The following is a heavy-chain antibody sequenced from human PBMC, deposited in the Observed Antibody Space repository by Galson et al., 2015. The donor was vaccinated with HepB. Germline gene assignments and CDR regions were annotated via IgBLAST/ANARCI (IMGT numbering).Heavy chain of an antibody. V-gene: IGHV4-34*01. CDR2: INHSGTT. J-gene: IGHJ4*02. CDR1: GGSFSGYY. Sequence: SETLSLTCAVYGGSFSGYYWSWIRQPPGKGLEWIGEINHSGTTNYNPSLKSRVTIPVDTSKNQFSLKLSSVTAADTAVYYCAREGYCSSTSCYAHDYWGQGTLVTVSS. D-gene: IGHD2-2*01. CDR3: AREGYCSSTSCYAHDY.